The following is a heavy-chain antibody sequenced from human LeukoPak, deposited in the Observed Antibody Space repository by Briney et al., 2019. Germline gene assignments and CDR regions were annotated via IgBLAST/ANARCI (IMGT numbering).Heavy chain of an antibody. V-gene: IGHV4-34*01. CDR1: GGSFSGYY. J-gene: IGHJ4*02. Sequence: PSETLSLTCAVYGGSFSGYYWSWIRQPPGKGLEWIGEINHSGSTNYNPSLKSRVTTSVDTSKNQFSLKLSSVTAADTAVYYCARASGYNYPSYFDYWGQGTLVTVSS. CDR2: INHSGST. CDR3: ARASGYNYPSYFDY. D-gene: IGHD5-24*01.